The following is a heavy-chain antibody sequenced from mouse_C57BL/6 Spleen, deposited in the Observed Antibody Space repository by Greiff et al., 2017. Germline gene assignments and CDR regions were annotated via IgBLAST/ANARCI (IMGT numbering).Heavy chain of an antibody. CDR3: ARGGLGFEY. CDR2: INPNNGGT. CDR1: GYTFTDYY. Sequence: EVQLQQSGPELVKPGASVKISCKASGYTFTDYYMNWVKQSHGKSLEWIGDINPNNGGTSYNQKFKGKATLTVDKSSSTAYMELRSLTSEDSAVYYCARGGLGFEYWGQGTTLTVAS. J-gene: IGHJ2*01. D-gene: IGHD4-1*01. V-gene: IGHV1-26*01.